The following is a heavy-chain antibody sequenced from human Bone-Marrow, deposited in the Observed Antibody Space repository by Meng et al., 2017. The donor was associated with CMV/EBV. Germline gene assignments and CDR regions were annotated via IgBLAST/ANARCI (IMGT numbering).Heavy chain of an antibody. Sequence: GSLKISCAASGFTFSSYAMSWVRQAPGKGLEWVSVIYSGGSSTYYADSVKGRFTISRDNSKNTLYLQMNSLRAEDTAVYYCAREYTNSSGTLLDSWGQGTLVTVSS. CDR1: GFTFSSYA. D-gene: IGHD6-6*01. CDR3: AREYTNSSGTLLDS. V-gene: IGHV3-23*03. CDR2: IYSGGSST. J-gene: IGHJ4*02.